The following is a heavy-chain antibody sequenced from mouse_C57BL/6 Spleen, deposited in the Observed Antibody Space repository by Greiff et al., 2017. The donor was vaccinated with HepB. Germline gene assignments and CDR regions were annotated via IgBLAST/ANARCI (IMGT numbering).Heavy chain of an antibody. V-gene: IGHV6-6*01. D-gene: IGHD1-1*01. J-gene: IGHJ2*01. CDR1: GFTFSDAW. Sequence: EVKLVESGGGLVQPGGSMKLSCAASGFTFSDAWMDWVRQSPEKGLEWVAEIRNKANNHATYYAESVKGRFTISRDDSKSSVYLQMNSLRAEDTGIYYCTRGIYYYGYYFDYWGQGTTLTVSS. CDR3: TRGIYYYGYYFDY. CDR2: IRNKANNHAT.